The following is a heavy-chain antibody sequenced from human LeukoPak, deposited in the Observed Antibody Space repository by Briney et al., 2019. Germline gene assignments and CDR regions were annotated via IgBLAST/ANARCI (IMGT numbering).Heavy chain of an antibody. Sequence: SETLSLTCTVPGGSISSYYWSWIRQPPGKGLEWIGYVYDRGSTKYNPSLKSRVIISVDMTKNHFSLKLSSVTAADTAVYFCAREVPERYSGSYLDYWGQGTLVTVSS. J-gene: IGHJ4*02. D-gene: IGHD1-26*01. V-gene: IGHV4-59*01. CDR3: AREVPERYSGSYLDY. CDR1: GGSISSYY. CDR2: VYDRGST.